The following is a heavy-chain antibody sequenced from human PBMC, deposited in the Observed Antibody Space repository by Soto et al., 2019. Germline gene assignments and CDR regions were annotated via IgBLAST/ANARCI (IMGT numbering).Heavy chain of an antibody. J-gene: IGHJ4*02. V-gene: IGHV3-21*01. CDR3: ARSDTTIAY. D-gene: IGHD5-18*01. CDR1: GFTFSSYS. Sequence: EVQLVESGGGLVKPGGSLRLSCAASGFTFSSYSMNWVRQAPGKGLEWVSSISSSSSYIYYPDSVKGRFTISRDNAKNSLYLQMNSLRAEDTAVYYCARSDTTIAYWGQGTLVTVSS. CDR2: ISSSSSYI.